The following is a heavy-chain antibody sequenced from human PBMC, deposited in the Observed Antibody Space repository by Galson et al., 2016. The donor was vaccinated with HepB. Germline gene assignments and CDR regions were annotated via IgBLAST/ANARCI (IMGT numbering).Heavy chain of an antibody. J-gene: IGHJ6*02. D-gene: IGHD3-22*01. CDR3: ARDDSSAFGAYYYFGVDV. CDR2: IYYRGST. V-gene: IGHV4-61*01. CDR1: GGSVSSGSYY. Sequence: SETLSLTCTVSGGSVSSGSYYWTWIRQSPGKGLEWIGYIYYRGSTKYNPSLKSRVTISLDTSKNQFSLKLSSVTAADTAVYYCARDDSSAFGAYYYFGVDVWGQGTTVTVSS.